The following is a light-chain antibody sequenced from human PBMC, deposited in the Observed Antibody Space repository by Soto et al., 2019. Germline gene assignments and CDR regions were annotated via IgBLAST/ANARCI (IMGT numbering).Light chain of an antibody. J-gene: IGKJ4*01. V-gene: IGKV3-11*01. Sequence: EIVLTQSPGTLSLSPGERATLSCRASQSVNSSYIAWYQQKPGQAPRLLIYDASNRATGIPATFSGTGSGTDFILTISVLAAEDSAYYCRQLGGGWPPTFGGGTKV. CDR3: QLGGGWPPT. CDR1: QSVNSSY. CDR2: DAS.